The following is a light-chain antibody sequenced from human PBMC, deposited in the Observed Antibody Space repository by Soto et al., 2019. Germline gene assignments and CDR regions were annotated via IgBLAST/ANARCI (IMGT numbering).Light chain of an antibody. CDR2: EVS. Sequence: QSVLTQPASVSGSPGQSITISCTGTSSDVGNYKYVSWYQQHPGKAPKLMIYEVSNRPSGVSNRFPGSKSGNTASLTISGLQAEDETDYYCLSYASSGTYVFGNGTK. V-gene: IGLV2-14*01. J-gene: IGLJ1*01. CDR1: SSDVGNYKY. CDR3: LSYASSGTYV.